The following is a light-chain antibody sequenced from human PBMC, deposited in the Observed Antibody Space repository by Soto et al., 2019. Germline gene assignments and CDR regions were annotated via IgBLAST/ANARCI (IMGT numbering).Light chain of an antibody. CDR2: WAS. Sequence: DIVMTQSPDSLAVSLGERATINCKSRQSDKNYLAWYQQKSGQPPKLLIYWASTRESGVPDRFSGSGSWTDFTLAISSLQAEDVAVYYCQQYYSAPWTFGQGTKVEIK. CDR1: QSDKNY. V-gene: IGKV4-1*01. J-gene: IGKJ1*01. CDR3: QQYYSAPWT.